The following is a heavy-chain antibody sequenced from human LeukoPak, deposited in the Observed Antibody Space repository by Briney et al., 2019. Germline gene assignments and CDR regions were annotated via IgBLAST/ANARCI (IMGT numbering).Heavy chain of an antibody. Sequence: SETLSLTCAVYGESFSGYYWSWIRQPPGKGLEWIGEINDSGSTNYNPSLKSRVTISVDTSKNQFSLKLSSVTAADTAVYYCARGEDYDYVGGSYRSFDYWGQGTLVTVSS. CDR2: INDSGST. CDR3: ARGEDYDYVGGSYRSFDY. J-gene: IGHJ4*02. V-gene: IGHV4-34*01. CDR1: GESFSGYY. D-gene: IGHD3-16*02.